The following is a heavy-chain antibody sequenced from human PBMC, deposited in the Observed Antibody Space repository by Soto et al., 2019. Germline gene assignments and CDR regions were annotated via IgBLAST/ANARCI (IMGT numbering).Heavy chain of an antibody. V-gene: IGHV3-9*01. Sequence: GGSLRLSCAASGFTFDDYAMHWVRQAPGKGLEWVSGISWNSGSIGYADSVKGRFTISRDNAKNSLYLQMNSLRAEDTALYYCAKDLHDSSGYYYYYGMDFWGQGTTVTVSS. J-gene: IGHJ6*02. D-gene: IGHD3-22*01. CDR3: AKDLHDSSGYYYYYGMDF. CDR2: ISWNSGSI. CDR1: GFTFDDYA.